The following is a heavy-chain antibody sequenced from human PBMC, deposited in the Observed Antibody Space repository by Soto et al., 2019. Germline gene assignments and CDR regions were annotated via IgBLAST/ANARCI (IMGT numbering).Heavy chain of an antibody. Sequence: SETLSLTCTVSGGSISSDDYYWSWIRQTPGKGLEWTGYIHYSGRTYYNPSLKSRVSISVDTSKNQFSLKLSSVTAADTAVYYFARAHFYYGSGSYYPWFDPWGQGTLVTVSS. CDR3: ARAHFYYGSGSYYPWFDP. CDR1: GGSISSDDYY. CDR2: IHYSGRT. J-gene: IGHJ5*02. D-gene: IGHD3-10*01. V-gene: IGHV4-30-4*01.